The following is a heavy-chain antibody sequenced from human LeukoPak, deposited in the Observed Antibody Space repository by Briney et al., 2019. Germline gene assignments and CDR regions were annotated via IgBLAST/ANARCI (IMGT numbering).Heavy chain of an antibody. J-gene: IGHJ4*02. CDR1: GYTFTTYY. D-gene: IGHD3-22*01. Sequence: ASVKVSCKESGYTFTTYYIHWVRQAPGQGLERVGIINPSGGDTKYAQKFQGRVTLIRDTSTSTVSMELSSLRSEDTAVYYCARGSFAGTGGYYASNPFFDYWGQGTLVTVSS. V-gene: IGHV1-46*01. CDR2: INPSGGDT. CDR3: ARGSFAGTGGYYASNPFFDY.